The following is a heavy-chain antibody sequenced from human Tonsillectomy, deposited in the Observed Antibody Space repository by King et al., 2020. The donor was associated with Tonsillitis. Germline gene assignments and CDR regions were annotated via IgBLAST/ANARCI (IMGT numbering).Heavy chain of an antibody. Sequence: EQLVQSGAEVKKPGESLKISCKGSGYSFTSYWIGWVRQMPGKGLEWMGIIYPGDSDTRYSPSFQGQATIPADKSISTSYLQWRSLKASDTAMYYCARSRGSSWANFDYWGQGTLVTVSS. D-gene: IGHD6-13*01. CDR1: GYSFTSYW. CDR2: IYPGDSDT. V-gene: IGHV5-51*01. J-gene: IGHJ4*02. CDR3: ARSRGSSWANFDY.